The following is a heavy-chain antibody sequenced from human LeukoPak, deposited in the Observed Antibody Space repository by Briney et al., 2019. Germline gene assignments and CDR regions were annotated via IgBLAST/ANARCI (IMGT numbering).Heavy chain of an antibody. V-gene: IGHV4-39*01. J-gene: IGHJ4*02. CDR3: ARRGLVVVPL. CDR2: IYYGGTT. D-gene: IGHD2-21*01. CDR1: GGSVSSSDSY. Sequence: SETLSLTCTVSGGSVSSSDSYWVWVRQPPGKGLEWIGSIYYGGTTYYNPSLKSRVTISAGTSKNQFSLEVTSVTAADTAVYYCARRGLVVVPLWGQGTLVTVSS.